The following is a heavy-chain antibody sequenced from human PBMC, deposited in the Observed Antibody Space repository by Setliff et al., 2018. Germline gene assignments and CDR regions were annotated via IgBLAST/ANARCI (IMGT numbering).Heavy chain of an antibody. CDR2: TIPMFGTT. D-gene: IGHD3-22*01. J-gene: IGHJ4*02. Sequence: SVKVSCKASGGTFSSYGITWVRQAPGQGLEWMGGTIPMFGTTNYAQKFQGRVTIITDASTSTSYMELSSLRTEDTAVYYCARGYYDSYARYYVVGDYWGQGTPVTVSS. V-gene: IGHV1-69*05. CDR3: ARGYYDSYARYYVVGDY. CDR1: GGTFSSYG.